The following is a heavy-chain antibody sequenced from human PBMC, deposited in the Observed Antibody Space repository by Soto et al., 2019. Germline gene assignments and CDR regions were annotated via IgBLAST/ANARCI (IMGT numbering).Heavy chain of an antibody. D-gene: IGHD1-1*01. CDR2: ISAHNGTT. CDR3: ARGRYGDY. J-gene: IGHJ4*02. CDR1: GYDFTTYG. Sequence: QVHLVQSGAEVKKPGASVKVSCKGSGYDFTTYGITWVRQAPGQGLEWLAWISAHNGTTDYAQKPQGRVTVTRDTSTSTAYMELRSMRSDDTAMYYCARGRYGDYWGQGALVTVSS. V-gene: IGHV1-18*01.